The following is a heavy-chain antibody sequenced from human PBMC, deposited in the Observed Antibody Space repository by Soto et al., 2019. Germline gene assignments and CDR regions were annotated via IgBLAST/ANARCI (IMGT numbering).Heavy chain of an antibody. Sequence: SETLSLTCTVSGGSISSGTSYWGWIRQPPGKGLEWIGSIYHSGDTYYNPSLQSRVTISVDTSKNQFSLKLSSVTAADTAVYYCARLQQQLVGDLDYWGQGTLVTVSS. CDR2: IYHSGDT. CDR1: GGSISSGTSY. CDR3: ARLQQQLVGDLDY. J-gene: IGHJ4*02. V-gene: IGHV4-39*01. D-gene: IGHD6-13*01.